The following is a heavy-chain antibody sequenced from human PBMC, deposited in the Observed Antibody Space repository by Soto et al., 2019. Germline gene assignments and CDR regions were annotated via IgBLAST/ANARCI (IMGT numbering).Heavy chain of an antibody. D-gene: IGHD5-18*01. CDR3: AADPRGYSYGYPY. J-gene: IGHJ4*02. Sequence: SVKVSCKASGFTFTSSAMQWVRQARGQRLEWIGWIVVGSGNTNYAQKFQERVTITRDMSTSTAYMELSSLRSEDTAVYYCAADPRGYSYGYPYWGQGTLVTVSS. V-gene: IGHV1-58*02. CDR1: GFTFTSSA. CDR2: IVVGSGNT.